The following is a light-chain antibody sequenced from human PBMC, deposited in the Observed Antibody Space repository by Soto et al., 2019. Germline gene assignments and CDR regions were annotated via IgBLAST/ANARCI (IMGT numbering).Light chain of an antibody. J-gene: IGLJ1*01. CDR2: DVS. V-gene: IGLV2-14*01. Sequence: QSVLTKPASVSVSPGQSITISCTGTSSDVGGYNYVSWYQQHPGKAPKLMIYDVSNRPSGVSNRFSGSKSGNTASLTISGLQAEDEVDYYCSSYTSSSTPYVFGTGTKVTVL. CDR3: SSYTSSSTPYV. CDR1: SSDVGGYNY.